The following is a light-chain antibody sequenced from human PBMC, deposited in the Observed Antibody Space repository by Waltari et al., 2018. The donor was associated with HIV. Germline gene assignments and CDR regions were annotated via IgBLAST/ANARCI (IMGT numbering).Light chain of an antibody. V-gene: IGLV1-47*01. Sequence: QSVLTQPPSASGTPGQRVTIPCTGSSSNIGSNYVSWYQQLPGTAPKLLIYRNNQRPSGVPDRFSGSKSGTSASLAISGLRSEDEADYYCAAWDDSLSALVFGGGTKLTVL. J-gene: IGLJ2*01. CDR1: SSNIGSNY. CDR3: AAWDDSLSALV. CDR2: RNN.